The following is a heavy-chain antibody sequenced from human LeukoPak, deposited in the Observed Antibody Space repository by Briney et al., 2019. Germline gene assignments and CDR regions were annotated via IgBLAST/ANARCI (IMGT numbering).Heavy chain of an antibody. D-gene: IGHD1-26*01. CDR3: TRVGATRGVYFDY. Sequence: PGGSLRLSCAASGFKFSNYAMSWVRQAPGKGLEWVSTITGSGGSTYYADSVKGRFTISRDNSKNTLYLQMNSLKTEDTAVYYCTRVGATRGVYFDYWGQGTLVTVSS. J-gene: IGHJ4*02. CDR2: ITGSGGST. CDR1: GFKFSNYA. V-gene: IGHV3-23*01.